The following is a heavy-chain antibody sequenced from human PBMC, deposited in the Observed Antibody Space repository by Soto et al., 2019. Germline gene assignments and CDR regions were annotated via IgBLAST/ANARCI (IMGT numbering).Heavy chain of an antibody. D-gene: IGHD3-3*01. CDR1: DGSFSGYY. J-gene: IGHJ4*02. Sequence: SETLSLTCAVYDGSFSGYYWSWIRQPPGKGLEWIGEINHSGSTNYNPSLKSRVTISVDTSKNQFSLKLSSVTAADTAVYYCARGRTYYDFWSGHRFDYWGQGTLVTVSS. CDR3: ARGRTYYDFWSGHRFDY. V-gene: IGHV4-34*01. CDR2: INHSGST.